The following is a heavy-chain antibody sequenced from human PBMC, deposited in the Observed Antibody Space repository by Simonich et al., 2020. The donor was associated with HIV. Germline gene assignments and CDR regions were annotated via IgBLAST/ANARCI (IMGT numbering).Heavy chain of an antibody. D-gene: IGHD6-13*01. V-gene: IGHV4-34*01. CDR2: INHSRRP. J-gene: IGHJ1*01. CDR1: GGSFSGYY. CDR3: ARLTAGGLGEYFQH. Sequence: QVQLQQWGAGLLKPSETLSLTCAVYGGSFSGYYWSWIRQPPGKGLEWIGEINHSRRPNYNPSLKSRVTISVDTSKNQFSLKLSSVTAADTAVYYCARLTAGGLGEYFQHWGQGTLVTVSS.